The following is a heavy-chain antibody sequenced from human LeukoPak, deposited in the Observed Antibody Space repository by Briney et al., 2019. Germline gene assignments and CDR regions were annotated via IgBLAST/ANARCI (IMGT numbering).Heavy chain of an antibody. CDR1: GFTFSTYA. Sequence: GGSLRLSCAASGFTFSTYAMSWVRQAPGKGLEWVSTIRGSGGRTYYADSVKGRFTISRDNSKNTLYLQMNSLRAEDTAVYYCAKVQDHYDNSGYYFPPDYWGQGTLVTVSS. D-gene: IGHD3-22*01. CDR3: AKVQDHYDNSGYYFPPDY. J-gene: IGHJ4*02. CDR2: IRGSGGRT. V-gene: IGHV3-23*01.